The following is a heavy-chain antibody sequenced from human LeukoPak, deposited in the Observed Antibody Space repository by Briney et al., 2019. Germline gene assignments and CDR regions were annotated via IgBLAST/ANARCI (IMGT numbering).Heavy chain of an antibody. D-gene: IGHD3-22*01. CDR3: AREDSKYYYDSSAPFDI. CDR1: GFTFSSYW. J-gene: IGHJ3*02. Sequence: GGSLRLSCAASGFTFSSYWMHWVRQAPGKGLVWVSHIRTDGNNAIYADSVKGRFTISRDNARNTLYLQMNGLRAEDTAVYYCAREDSKYYYDSSAPFDIWGQGTMVTVSS. CDR2: IRTDGNNA. V-gene: IGHV3-74*01.